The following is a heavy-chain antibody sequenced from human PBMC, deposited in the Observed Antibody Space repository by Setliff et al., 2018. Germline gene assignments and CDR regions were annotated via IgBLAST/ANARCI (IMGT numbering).Heavy chain of an antibody. CDR2: ISDDGTSE. CDR1: GFTVSTFS. D-gene: IGHD3-10*01. J-gene: IGHJ4*02. CDR3: ARLGITMVKGVIPDY. Sequence: GSLRLSCAASGFTVSTFSMHWVRQAPVKGLEWVATISDDGTSEFYADSVKGRFTVFRDHSKNTLFLQMNSLRPDDAAMYYCARLGITMVKGVIPDYWGQGTLVTVSS. V-gene: IGHV3-30*03.